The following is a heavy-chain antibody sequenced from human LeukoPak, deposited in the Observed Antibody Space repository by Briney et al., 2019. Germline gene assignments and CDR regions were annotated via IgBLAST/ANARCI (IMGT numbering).Heavy chain of an antibody. CDR2: IYYSGST. CDR3: ARHDPDGSGWYFGY. D-gene: IGHD6-19*01. J-gene: IGHJ4*02. Sequence: SETLSLTCTVSGGSISSYYWSWIRQPPGKGLEWIGYIYYSGSTNYNPSLKSRVTISVDTSKNQFSLKLSSVTAADTAVYYCARHDPDGSGWYFGYWGQGTLVTVSS. CDR1: GGSISSYY. V-gene: IGHV4-59*08.